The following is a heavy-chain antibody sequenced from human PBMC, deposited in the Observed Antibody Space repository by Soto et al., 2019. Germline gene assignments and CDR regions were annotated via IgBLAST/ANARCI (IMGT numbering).Heavy chain of an antibody. CDR2: IYHSGST. CDR3: ARKGDRYCSGGSCYSGFDY. J-gene: IGHJ4*02. CDR1: SGSISSSNW. Sequence: QVQLQESGPGLVKPSGTLSLTCAVSSGSISSSNWWSWVRQPPGEGLEWIGEIYHSGSTNYNPSLKSRVTISVDKSKNHSSLKLSSVTAADTAVYYCARKGDRYCSGGSCYSGFDYWGQGTLVTVSS. V-gene: IGHV4-4*02. D-gene: IGHD2-15*01.